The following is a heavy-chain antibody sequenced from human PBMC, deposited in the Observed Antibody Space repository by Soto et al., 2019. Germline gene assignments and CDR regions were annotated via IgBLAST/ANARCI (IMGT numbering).Heavy chain of an antibody. CDR1: GFTFSKHG. J-gene: IGHJ3*02. Sequence: QVQLVESGGGVVQPGRSLRLSCAASGFTFSKHGMHWVRQAPGKGLEWVAVISYDGSNKYYVDSVKGRFTISIDNSKNTLYLQMNSLRAEDTAVYHCAKGVGEYSHGFLLGDDAFDIWGQGTMVTVSS. D-gene: IGHD5-18*01. V-gene: IGHV3-30*18. CDR2: ISYDGSNK. CDR3: AKGVGEYSHGFLLGDDAFDI.